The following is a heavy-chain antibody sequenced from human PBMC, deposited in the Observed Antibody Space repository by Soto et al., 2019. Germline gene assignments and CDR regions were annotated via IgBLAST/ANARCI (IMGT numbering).Heavy chain of an antibody. CDR1: GDSVSSNSAA. J-gene: IGHJ6*02. Sequence: SQTLSLTCAISGDSVSSNSAAWTWIRQSPSRGLEWLGRTYYRSKWYNDYAVSVKSRITINPDTSKNQFSLQLNSVTPEDTAVYYCARDYTWTYSSGAVYGMDVWGQGTTVTVSS. D-gene: IGHD6-25*01. CDR3: ARDYTWTYSSGAVYGMDV. CDR2: TYYRSKWYN. V-gene: IGHV6-1*01.